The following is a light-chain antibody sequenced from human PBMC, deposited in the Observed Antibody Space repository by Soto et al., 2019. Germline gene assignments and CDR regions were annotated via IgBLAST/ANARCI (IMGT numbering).Light chain of an antibody. V-gene: IGKV1-33*01. CDR1: QDITNY. J-gene: IGKJ5*01. CDR3: QQYDSVFT. CDR2: GAS. Sequence: DIQMTQSPSSLSASVGDRVTITCQASQDITNYLNWYQQKPGKAPNLLIYGASNLETVVPSRFSGSGSGTDFTFTIXXXXXEYIGTYFCQQYDSVFTFGQGT.